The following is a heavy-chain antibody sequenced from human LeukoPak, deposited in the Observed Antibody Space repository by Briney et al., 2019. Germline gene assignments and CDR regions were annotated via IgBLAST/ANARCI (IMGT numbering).Heavy chain of an antibody. CDR3: VRGPSYDY. D-gene: IGHD1-26*01. CDR1: GFTFSRYD. J-gene: IGHJ4*02. V-gene: IGHV3-13*01. CDR2: IGTAGDT. Sequence: PGGSLRLPCAASGFTFSRYDMHWVRQDTGIRLEWVSAIGTAGDTYYPGSVKGRFIISREDAKNSLYLQMNSLRAGDTAVYYCVRGPSYDYWGQGTLVTVSS.